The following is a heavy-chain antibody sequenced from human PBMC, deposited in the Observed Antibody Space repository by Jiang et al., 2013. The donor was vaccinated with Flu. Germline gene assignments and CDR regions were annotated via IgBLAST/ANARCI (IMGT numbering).Heavy chain of an antibody. CDR2: IYPGDSDT. V-gene: IGHV5-51*01. J-gene: IGHJ5*02. CDR1: GYSFTSYW. Sequence: SGYSFTSYWIGWVRQMPGKGLEWMGIIYPGDSDTRYSPSFQGQVTISADKSISTAYLQWSSLKASDTAMYYCARVVDCSSTRCYSNGWFDPWGQGTLVTVSS. CDR3: ARVVDCSSTRCYSNGWFDP. D-gene: IGHD2-2*02.